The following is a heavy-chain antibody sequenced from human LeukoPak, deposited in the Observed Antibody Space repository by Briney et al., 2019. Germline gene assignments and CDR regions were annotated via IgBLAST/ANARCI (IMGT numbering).Heavy chain of an antibody. CDR3: ASSGQTYSSSSRYCSGGSCLDY. Sequence: GGSLRLSCAASGFTFSSYWMSWVRPAPGKGLECVANIKQDGSEKYYVDSVKGRFTISRDNAKNSLYLQMNSLRAEDTAVYYCASSGQTYSSSSRYCSGGSCLDYWGQGTLVTVSS. J-gene: IGHJ4*02. CDR1: GFTFSSYW. V-gene: IGHV3-7*01. CDR2: IKQDGSEK. D-gene: IGHD2-15*01.